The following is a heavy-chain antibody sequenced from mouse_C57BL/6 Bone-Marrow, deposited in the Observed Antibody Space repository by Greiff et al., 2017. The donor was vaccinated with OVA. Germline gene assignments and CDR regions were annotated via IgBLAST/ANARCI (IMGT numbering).Heavy chain of an antibody. CDR2: IYPGSGST. D-gene: IGHD2-4*01. J-gene: IGHJ2*01. CDR1: GYTFTSYW. V-gene: IGHV1-55*01. CDR3: ATYDYDEGPYDFDY. Sequence: VQLQQPGAELVKPGASVKMSCKASGYTFTSYWITWVKQRPGQGLEWIGDIYPGSGSTNYNEKFKSKATLTVDTSSSTAYMQLSSLTSEDSAVYYCATYDYDEGPYDFDYWGQGTTLTVSS.